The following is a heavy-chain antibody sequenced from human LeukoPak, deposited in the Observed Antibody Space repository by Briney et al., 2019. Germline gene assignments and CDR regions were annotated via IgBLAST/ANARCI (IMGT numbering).Heavy chain of an antibody. V-gene: IGHV1-69*05. Sequence: ASVKVSCKASGGTFSSYAISWVRQAPGQGLEWMGGIIPIFGTANYAQTFQGRVTITTDESTSTAYMELSSLRSEDTAVYYCARETKFSGSLGRGWFDPWGQGTLVTVSS. J-gene: IGHJ5*02. CDR1: GGTFSSYA. CDR2: IIPIFGTA. CDR3: ARETKFSGSLGRGWFDP. D-gene: IGHD6-25*01.